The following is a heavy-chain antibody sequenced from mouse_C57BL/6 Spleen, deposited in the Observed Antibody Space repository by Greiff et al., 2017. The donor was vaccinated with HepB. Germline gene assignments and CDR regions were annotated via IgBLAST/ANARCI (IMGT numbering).Heavy chain of an antibody. CDR2: IYPGDGDT. CDR1: GYAFSSSW. CDR3: AREDWFAY. Sequence: QVQLQQSGPELVKPGASVKISCKASGYAFSSSWMNWVKQRPGKGLEWIGRIYPGDGDTNYNGKFKGKATLTADKSSITAYMQLSSLTSEDSAVYFCAREDWFAYWGQGTLVTVSA. J-gene: IGHJ3*01. V-gene: IGHV1-82*01.